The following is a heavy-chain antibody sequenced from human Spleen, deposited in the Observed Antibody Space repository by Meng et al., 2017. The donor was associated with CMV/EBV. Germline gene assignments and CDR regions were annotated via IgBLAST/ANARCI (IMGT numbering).Heavy chain of an antibody. CDR2: IYWDDDK. CDR3: AHEIAAAGTVNWFDP. D-gene: IGHD6-13*01. J-gene: IGHJ5*02. Sequence: QITLKESGPTLVKPTQTLTLTSTFSGFSLSTSGVGVGWIRQPPGKALEWLALIYWDDDKRYSPSLKSRLTITKDTSKNQVVLTMINMDPVDTATYYCAHEIAAAGTVNWFDPWGQGTLGTVSS. CDR1: GFSLSTSGVG. V-gene: IGHV2-5*02.